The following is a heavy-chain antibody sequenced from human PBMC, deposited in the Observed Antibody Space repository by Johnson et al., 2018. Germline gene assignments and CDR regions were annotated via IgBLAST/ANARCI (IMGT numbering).Heavy chain of an antibody. CDR2: ISYDGSYK. CDR3: ARDGHTIYGSSGYVPSEYFQH. J-gene: IGHJ1*01. D-gene: IGHD3-22*01. V-gene: IGHV3-30*03. CDR1: GFTFSSYG. Sequence: QVQLVQSGGGVVQPGRSLRLSCAASGFTFSSYGMHWVRQAPGKGLEWVALISYDGSYKYYADSVKGRFTVSSDNSKNTLFLQMKSLRAEDTAMYYCARDGHTIYGSSGYVPSEYFQHWGQGTLVTVSS.